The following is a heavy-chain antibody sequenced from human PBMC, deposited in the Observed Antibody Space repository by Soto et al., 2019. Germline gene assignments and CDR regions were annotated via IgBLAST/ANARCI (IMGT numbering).Heavy chain of an antibody. V-gene: IGHV1-69*06. Sequence: QVQLVQSGAEVKEPGSSVKVSCKASGGTFSSYAISWVRQAPGQGLEWMGGIIPIFGTANYPQKFQGRVTLTADKPMSPDYMELGSRRSEDTAVYYCASLVGAPSRWYFDLWGRGTLVTVSS. D-gene: IGHD1-26*01. J-gene: IGHJ2*01. CDR3: ASLVGAPSRWYFDL. CDR1: GGTFSSYA. CDR2: IIPIFGTA.